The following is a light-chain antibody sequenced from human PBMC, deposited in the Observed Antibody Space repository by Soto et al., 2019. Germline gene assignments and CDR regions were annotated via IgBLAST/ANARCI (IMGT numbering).Light chain of an antibody. CDR1: QSVFYSPNNKNY. CDR2: WAS. V-gene: IGKV4-1*01. CDR3: QQYYGSPYT. J-gene: IGKJ2*01. Sequence: DIFLTQSPDSLAVSLGERATINCKSSQSVFYSPNNKNYLSWYQQKPGQPPKLLIYWASTREFGVPNRFSGSGSGTDFTLTISSLQAEDVAVYYCQQYYGSPYTFGQGTKLEIK.